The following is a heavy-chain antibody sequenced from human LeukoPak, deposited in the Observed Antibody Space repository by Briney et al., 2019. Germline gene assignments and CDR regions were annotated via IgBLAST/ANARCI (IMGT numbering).Heavy chain of an antibody. CDR1: GGTFSSYA. J-gene: IGHJ4*02. CDR2: IIPIFGTA. V-gene: IGHV1-69*06. CDR3: ARAPRGYGDYVVLGY. Sequence: ASVKVSCKASGGTFSSYAISWVRQAPGQGLEWMGGIIPIFGTANYAQKFQGRVTITADKSTSTAYMELSSLRSEDTAVYYCARAPRGYGDYVVLGYWGQGTLVTVSS. D-gene: IGHD4-17*01.